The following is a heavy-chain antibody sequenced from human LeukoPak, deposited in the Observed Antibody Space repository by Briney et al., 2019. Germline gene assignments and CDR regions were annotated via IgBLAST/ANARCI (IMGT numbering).Heavy chain of an antibody. CDR2: IYYSGST. V-gene: IGHV4-59*12. Sequence: ASETLSLTCTVSGGSISSYYWSWIRQPPGKGLEWIGYIYYSGSTYYNPSLKSRVTISVDTSKNQFSLKLSSVTAADTAVYYCARERGDHYFDYWGQGTLVTVSS. CDR3: ARERGDHYFDY. CDR1: GGSISSYY. J-gene: IGHJ4*02. D-gene: IGHD3-16*01.